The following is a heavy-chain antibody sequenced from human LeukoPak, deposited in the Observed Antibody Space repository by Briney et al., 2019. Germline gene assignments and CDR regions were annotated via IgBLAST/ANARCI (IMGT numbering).Heavy chain of an antibody. CDR3: ARDRGEWTIGSYYYYYYYMDV. CDR1: GFTFSSYG. CDR2: IWYDGSNK. Sequence: PGGSLRLSCAASGFTFSSYGTHWVRQAPGKGLGWVAVIWYDGSNKYYADSVKGRFTISRDNSKNTLYLQMNSLRAEDTAVYYCARDRGEWTIGSYYYYYYYMDVWGKGTTVTVSS. J-gene: IGHJ6*03. V-gene: IGHV3-33*01. D-gene: IGHD3-10*01.